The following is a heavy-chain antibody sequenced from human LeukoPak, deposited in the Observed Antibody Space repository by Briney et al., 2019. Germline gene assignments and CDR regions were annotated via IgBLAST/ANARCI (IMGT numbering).Heavy chain of an antibody. CDR2: IYYSGST. J-gene: IGHJ4*02. D-gene: IGHD6-13*01. Sequence: SETLSLTCTVSGGSISSYYWSWIRPPPGKRLEWIGYIYYSGSTNYNPSLKSRVTISVDTSKNQFSLKLSSVTAADTAVYYCARYSSSWFYFDYWGQGTLVTVSS. CDR1: GGSISSYY. CDR3: ARYSSSWFYFDY. V-gene: IGHV4-59*01.